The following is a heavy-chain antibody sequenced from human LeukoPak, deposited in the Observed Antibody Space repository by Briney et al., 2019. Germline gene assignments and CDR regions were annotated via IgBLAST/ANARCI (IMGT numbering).Heavy chain of an antibody. CDR1: GFTFSSYG. V-gene: IGHV3-23*01. Sequence: QSGGSLRLSCAASGFTFSSYGMSWVRQAPGKGLEWVSAISGSGGSTYYADSLKGRFTISRDNARNSLYLQMNSLRAEDTAVYYCAKGVLGQWLVDAFDIWGQGTMVTVSS. CDR3: AKGVLGQWLVDAFDI. D-gene: IGHD6-19*01. J-gene: IGHJ3*02. CDR2: ISGSGGST.